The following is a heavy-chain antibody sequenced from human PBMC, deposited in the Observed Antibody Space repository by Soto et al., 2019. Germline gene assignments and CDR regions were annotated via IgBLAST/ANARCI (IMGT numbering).Heavy chain of an antibody. CDR2: INHSGST. D-gene: IGHD3-10*01. Sequence: PSETLSLTCAVYGGSFSGYYWSWIRQPPGKGLEWIGEINHSGSTNYNPSLKSRVTISVDTSKNQFSLKLSSVTAADTAVYYCARAGGSGSYYSFDYYYYYMDVWGKGTTVTVSS. CDR3: ARAGGSGSYYSFDYYYYYMDV. J-gene: IGHJ6*03. CDR1: GGSFSGYY. V-gene: IGHV4-34*01.